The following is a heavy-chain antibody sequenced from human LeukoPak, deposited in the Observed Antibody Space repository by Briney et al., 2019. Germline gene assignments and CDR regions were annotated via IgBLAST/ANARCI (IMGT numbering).Heavy chain of an antibody. V-gene: IGHV3-30-3*01. J-gene: IGHJ4*02. D-gene: IGHD4-17*01. Sequence: GGSLRLSCAASGFTFSTYAMHWVRQTPGKGLEWVAVTSPDGGIRYYSDSVRGRFTISRDNSENSLYLQMNSLRDEDTAVYYCARALNNYGDPEFDYWGQGTLVTVSS. CDR1: GFTFSTYA. CDR3: ARALNNYGDPEFDY. CDR2: TSPDGGIR.